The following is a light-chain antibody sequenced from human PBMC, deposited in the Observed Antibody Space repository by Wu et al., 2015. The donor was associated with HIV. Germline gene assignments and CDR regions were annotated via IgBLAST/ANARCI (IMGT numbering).Light chain of an antibody. CDR2: GAS. CDR1: QSVSSN. CDR3: QQYNNGPRT. Sequence: EVVMTQSPATLSVFPGERATLSSRASQSVSSNLAWYQQKPGQAPSLLIYGASTWATGIPARFSGGGSGTDFALITSTMQSEDFAVYYCQQYNNGPRTFGQGTKVDVK. J-gene: IGKJ1*01. V-gene: IGKV3-15*01.